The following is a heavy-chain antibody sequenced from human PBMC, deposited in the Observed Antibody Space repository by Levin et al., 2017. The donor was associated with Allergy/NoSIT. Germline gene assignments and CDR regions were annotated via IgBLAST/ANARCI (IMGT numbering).Heavy chain of an antibody. V-gene: IGHV3-48*04. Sequence: GGSLRLSCAASGFRFSNSGMNWVRQAPGQGLEWVSYIRPTSEIIHYADSVKGRFTISRDNAKNSLYLQMNSLRVEDTAIYYCARALTTIRGGMDVWGQGTTVTVSS. D-gene: IGHD1-1*01. CDR1: GFRFSNSG. J-gene: IGHJ6*02. CDR2: IRPTSEII. CDR3: ARALTTIRGGMDV.